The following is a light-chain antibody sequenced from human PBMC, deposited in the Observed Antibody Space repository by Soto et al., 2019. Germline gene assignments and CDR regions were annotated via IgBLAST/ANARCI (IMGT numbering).Light chain of an antibody. V-gene: IGKV3-11*01. CDR1: QSFRGL. CDR2: DAY. Sequence: EVVLTQSPVTLSLSPGERATLSCRASQSFRGLLAWYQQKPGQAPRLLIYDAYNRATGIPPRFSGSGSGTDFTLTISSLETEDSAVYYCQQRHMWPITCGQGTRLESK. CDR3: QQRHMWPIT. J-gene: IGKJ5*01.